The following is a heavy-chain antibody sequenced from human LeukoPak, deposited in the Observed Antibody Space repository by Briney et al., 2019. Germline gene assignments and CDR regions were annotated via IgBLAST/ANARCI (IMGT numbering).Heavy chain of an antibody. V-gene: IGHV4-39*02. J-gene: IGHJ4*02. CDR2: IYYSGST. CDR1: GGSISSSSYY. CDR3: AREATIFGVVIKVNYFDY. D-gene: IGHD3-3*01. Sequence: SETLSLTCTVSGGSISSSSYYWGWIRQPPGKGLEWIGSIYYSGSTYYNPSLKSRVTISVDTSKNQFSLKLSSVTAADTAVYYCAREATIFGVVIKVNYFDYWGQGTLVTVSS.